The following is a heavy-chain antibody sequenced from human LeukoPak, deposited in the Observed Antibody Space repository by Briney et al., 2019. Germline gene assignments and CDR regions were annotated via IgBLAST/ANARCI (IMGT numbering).Heavy chain of an antibody. J-gene: IGHJ4*02. Sequence: PGGSLRLSCAASGFTFSSYSMNWVRQAPGKGLEWVSSISSSSSYIYYADSVKGRFTISRDNAKNSLYLQMNNLRAEDTAVYYSARDFTGSGVWYRSAGCDYWGQGTLVTVSS. CDR1: GFTFSSYS. V-gene: IGHV3-21*01. D-gene: IGHD2-8*02. CDR2: ISSSSSYI. CDR3: ARDFTGSGVWYRSAGCDY.